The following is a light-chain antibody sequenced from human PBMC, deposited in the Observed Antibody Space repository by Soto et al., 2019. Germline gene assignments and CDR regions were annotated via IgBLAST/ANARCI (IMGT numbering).Light chain of an antibody. J-gene: IGKJ2*01. CDR3: QQYNSPYT. CDR1: QTISSW. Sequence: DIQMTQSPSTLSASVGDRVTITCRASQTISSWLAWYQQKPGKAPKLLIYKASSLESGVPSRFSGSGSRTVFTLAISSLQPDDFATYYCQQYNSPYTFGQGTKLEIK. V-gene: IGKV1-5*03. CDR2: KAS.